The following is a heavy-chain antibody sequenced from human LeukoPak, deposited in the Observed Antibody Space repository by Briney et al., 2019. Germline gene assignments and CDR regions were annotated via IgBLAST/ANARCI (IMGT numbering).Heavy chain of an antibody. CDR2: IKSDGSRT. Sequence: AGGSLILSCAASGFNFSTYWMHWVRQAPGKRLVWVSHIKSDGSRTDYVVSVTGRFTFSRDNAKNTLYLQMNSLKEEDKAVYYCAREMATTKDAFDIWGEGTMVTVS. CDR3: AREMATTKDAFDI. J-gene: IGHJ3*02. D-gene: IGHD5-24*01. V-gene: IGHV3-74*01. CDR1: GFNFSTYW.